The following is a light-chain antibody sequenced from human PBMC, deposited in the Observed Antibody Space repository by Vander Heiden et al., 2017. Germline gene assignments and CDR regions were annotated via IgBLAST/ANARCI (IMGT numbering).Light chain of an antibody. CDR2: GAS. Sequence: DIQMTQSPSSLSASVGDRVIITCRASQTIGTFLNWYQQKPGKAPNLLIYGASILEGGVPSTFRGSGSGTEFTLTISSLQPEHFATYYCQQTVSPPFTFGQGTTVDF. J-gene: IGKJ3*01. V-gene: IGKV1-39*01. CDR1: QTIGTF. CDR3: QQTVSPPFT.